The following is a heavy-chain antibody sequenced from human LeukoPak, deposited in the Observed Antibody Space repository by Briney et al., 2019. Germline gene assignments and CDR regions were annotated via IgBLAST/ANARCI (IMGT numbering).Heavy chain of an antibody. V-gene: IGHV3-21*01. CDR2: ISGSSSYI. D-gene: IGHD1-26*01. J-gene: IGHJ6*03. Sequence: GGSLRLSCAASGFTFSSYSMNWVRQAPGKGLEWVSSISGSSSYIYYADSVKGRFTISRDNAKNSLYLQMNSPRAEDTAVYYCARLMWELPPHYYYMDVWGKGTTVTVSS. CDR1: GFTFSSYS. CDR3: ARLMWELPPHYYYMDV.